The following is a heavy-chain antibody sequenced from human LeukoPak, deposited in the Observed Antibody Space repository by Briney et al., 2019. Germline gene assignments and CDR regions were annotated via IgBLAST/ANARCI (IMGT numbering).Heavy chain of an antibody. V-gene: IGHV1-2*06. CDR2: INPNSGGT. D-gene: IGHD2-15*01. CDR3: ARVVEYCSGGSCYYFDY. Sequence: ASVKVSCKASGYTFTGCYMHWVRQAPGQGLEWMGRINPNSGGTNYAQKFQGRVTMTRDTSISTAYMELSRLRSDDTAVYYCARVVEYCSGGSCYYFDYWGQGTLVTVSS. CDR1: GYTFTGCY. J-gene: IGHJ4*02.